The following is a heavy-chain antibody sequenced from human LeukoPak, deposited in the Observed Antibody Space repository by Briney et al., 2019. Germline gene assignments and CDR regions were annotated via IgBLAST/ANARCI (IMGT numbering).Heavy chain of an antibody. V-gene: IGHV4-34*01. CDR1: GGSFSGYY. CDR2: INHSGSA. Sequence: SETLSLTCAVSGGSFSGYYWTWIRQPPEKGLESIGEINHSGSANYNPSLMSRVTISLDTSKNHFSLNLSSVTAADTAVYYCARGQGTVTTHWGQGTLVTVSS. D-gene: IGHD4-11*01. CDR3: ARGQGTVTTH. J-gene: IGHJ4*02.